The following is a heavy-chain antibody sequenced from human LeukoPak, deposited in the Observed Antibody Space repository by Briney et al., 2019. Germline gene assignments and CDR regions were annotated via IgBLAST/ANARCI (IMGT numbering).Heavy chain of an antibody. V-gene: IGHV1-69*13. Sequence: SVKVSCKASGGTFSSYAISWVRQAPGQGLEWMGGIIPIFGTANYAQKFQGRVTITADESTSTAYMELSSLRSEDTAVYYCARGVLRYFDCLLEYFDYWGQGTLVTVSS. CDR1: GGTFSSYA. J-gene: IGHJ4*02. CDR3: ARGVLRYFDCLLEYFDY. D-gene: IGHD3-9*01. CDR2: IIPIFGTA.